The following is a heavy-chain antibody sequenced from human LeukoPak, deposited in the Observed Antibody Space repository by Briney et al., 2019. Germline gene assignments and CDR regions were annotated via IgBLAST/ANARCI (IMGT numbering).Heavy chain of an antibody. Sequence: ASVKVSCKASGSTFSSCGISWVRQAPGQGLEWMGGIIPMFDTANYAQKFQGRVTITADESTSTAYMELSSLRSEDTAVYYCARGTPTPDHLTYYYMDVWGKGTTVTISS. CDR1: GSTFSSCG. V-gene: IGHV1-69*13. CDR2: IIPMFDTA. CDR3: ARGTPTPDHLTYYYMDV. J-gene: IGHJ6*03. D-gene: IGHD3-9*01.